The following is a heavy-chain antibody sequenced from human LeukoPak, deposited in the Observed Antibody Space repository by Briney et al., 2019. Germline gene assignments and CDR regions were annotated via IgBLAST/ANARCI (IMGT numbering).Heavy chain of an antibody. D-gene: IGHD3-10*01. V-gene: IGHV4-34*01. J-gene: IGHJ6*02. CDR3: ARGRGRITMVRGGRRYYYGMDV. Sequence: GSLRLSCAASGFTVSSNYMSWVRQAPGKGLEWIGEINHSGSTNYNPSLKSRVTISVDTSKNQFSLKLSSVTAADTAVYYCARGRGRITMVRGGRRYYYGMDVWGQGTTVTVSS. CDR2: INHSGST. CDR1: GFTVSSNY.